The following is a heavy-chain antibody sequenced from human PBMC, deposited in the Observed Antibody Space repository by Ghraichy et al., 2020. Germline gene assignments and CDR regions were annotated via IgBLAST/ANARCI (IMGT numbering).Heavy chain of an antibody. V-gene: IGHV4-4*08. Sequence: SETPSLTCSVSGGSISTYHWTWIRQPPGKGVEWIGYISTTGNTNYNPSLESRVTISMDTSKSQFSLKLSSVTAADTAVYYCARRRRISTRGDGIDVWGQGTTVTVAS. J-gene: IGHJ6*02. CDR3: ARRRRISTRGDGIDV. CDR1: GGSISTYH. CDR2: ISTTGNT. D-gene: IGHD1-1*01.